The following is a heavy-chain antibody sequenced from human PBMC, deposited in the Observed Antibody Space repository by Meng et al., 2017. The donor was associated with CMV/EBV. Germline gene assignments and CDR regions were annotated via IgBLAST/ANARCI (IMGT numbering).Heavy chain of an antibody. CDR1: GFTFSNYE. CDR2: ISPTGSTT. V-gene: IGHV3-48*03. CDR3: ARVGWWGGY. J-gene: IGHJ4*02. D-gene: IGHD2-15*01. Sequence: GESLKISCTASGFTFSNYEMNWVRQAPGKGLEWVSYISPTGSTTYYADSMKGRFTISRDNAKNSLYLQMNSLREEDTAVYYCARVGWWGGYWGQGTLVTVSS.